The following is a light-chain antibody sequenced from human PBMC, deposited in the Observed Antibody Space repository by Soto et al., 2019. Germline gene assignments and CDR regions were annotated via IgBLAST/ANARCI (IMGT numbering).Light chain of an antibody. V-gene: IGLV2-11*01. CDR2: DVS. CDR1: SSDFGGYNY. Sequence: QSVLTQPRSVSGSPGQSVTISCAGKSSDFGGYNYVSWYQQHPGKAPKLMIYDVSKRPSGVPDRFSGSKSGNTASLTISGLQAEDEADYYCCSYAGSYTLGVFGGGTQLTVL. CDR3: CSYAGSYTLGV. J-gene: IGLJ2*01.